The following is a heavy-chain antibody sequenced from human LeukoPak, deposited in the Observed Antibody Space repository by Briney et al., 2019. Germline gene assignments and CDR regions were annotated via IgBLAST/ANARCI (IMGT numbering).Heavy chain of an antibody. CDR2: IYYSGST. V-gene: IGHV4-39*07. CDR1: GGSISSSSYY. D-gene: IGHD3-3*01. J-gene: IGHJ6*03. CDR3: AISNYDFWSGERDYMDV. Sequence: SSETLSLTCTVSGGSISSSSYYWGWIRQPPGQGLEGIGSIYYSGSTYYNPSLKSRVTISVDTSKNQFSLKLSSVTAADTAVYYCAISNYDFWSGERDYMDVWGKGTTVTVSS.